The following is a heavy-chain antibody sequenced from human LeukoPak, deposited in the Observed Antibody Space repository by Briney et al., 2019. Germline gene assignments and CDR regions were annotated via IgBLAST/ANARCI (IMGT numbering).Heavy chain of an antibody. Sequence: GGSLRLSCAASVFIFSDCYMSWIRQAPGKGLEWVSDISLSGTMIYYADSVKGRFTISRDNTRNSLYLHMDSLRVEDTAVYYCARGSGSRYGPFDYWGQGTLVTVSS. CDR2: ISLSGTMI. D-gene: IGHD5-18*01. CDR3: ARGSGSRYGPFDY. CDR1: VFIFSDCY. J-gene: IGHJ4*02. V-gene: IGHV3-11*04.